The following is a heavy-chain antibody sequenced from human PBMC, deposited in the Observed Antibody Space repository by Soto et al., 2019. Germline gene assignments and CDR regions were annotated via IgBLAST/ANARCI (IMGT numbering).Heavy chain of an antibody. CDR1: GFTFSSYA. D-gene: IGHD1-26*01. V-gene: IGHV3-23*01. J-gene: IGHJ4*02. CDR2: ISGRGDST. CDR3: ARRGSGSYSDY. Sequence: EVQLLESGGGLVQPGGSLRLSCAASGFTFSSYAMRWVRQAPVKGLEWVSAISGRGDSTYYADSVKGRFTLSRDNSKNTLYVQINFRRAEDAAVYYCARRGSGSYSDYWGQGSLGTVSS.